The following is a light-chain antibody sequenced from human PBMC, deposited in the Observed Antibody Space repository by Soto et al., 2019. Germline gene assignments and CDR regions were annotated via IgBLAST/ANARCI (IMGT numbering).Light chain of an antibody. CDR2: DNN. CDR3: QSFDTSLSGFVV. Sequence: QSVLTQPPSMSGAPGQRVTISCTGSSSNIGAGYDVHWYQQHPGTAPKLLIFDNNNRPSGVPDRFSGSKSDTSASLAITGLKAEDEADYSCQSFDTSLSGFVVFGGGTKVTVL. CDR1: SSNIGAGYD. J-gene: IGLJ2*01. V-gene: IGLV1-40*01.